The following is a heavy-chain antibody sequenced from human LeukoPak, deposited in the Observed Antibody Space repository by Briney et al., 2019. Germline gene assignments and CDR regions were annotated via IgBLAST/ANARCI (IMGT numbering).Heavy chain of an antibody. CDR2: IYYSGST. CDR3: ARHVAYGPLEI. Sequence: LETPSLTCTVSGGSISSSSYFWDWIRQPPGKGMEWIGNIYYSGSTDYNPSLKTRVTMSVDTSNNRFSLQVNSVTAADTAVYYCARHVAYGPLEIWGQGTMVTVSS. J-gene: IGHJ3*02. D-gene: IGHD3-10*01. CDR1: GGSISSSSYF. V-gene: IGHV4-39*01.